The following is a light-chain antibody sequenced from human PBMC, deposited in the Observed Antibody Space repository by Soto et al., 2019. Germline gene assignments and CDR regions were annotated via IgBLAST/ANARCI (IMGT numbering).Light chain of an antibody. CDR2: GNS. J-gene: IGLJ1*01. V-gene: IGLV1-40*01. CDR3: PSSDSSLTLYV. Sequence: QSALTQPPSVAGAPVQRVTISCTGSSSNIGAGYDVHWYQQLPGTAPKLLIYGNSNRPSGVPDRFSGSESGTSASLDITGLQAEDEADYYCPSSDSSLTLYVFGTGTKVTVL. CDR1: SSNIGAGYD.